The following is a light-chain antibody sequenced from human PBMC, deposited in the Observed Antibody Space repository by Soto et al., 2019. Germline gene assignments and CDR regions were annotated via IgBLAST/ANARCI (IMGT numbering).Light chain of an antibody. CDR3: QQNESSLGWS. CDR2: GAS. V-gene: IGKV3-20*01. J-gene: IGKJ1*01. CDR1: QSVSSTY. Sequence: EILLTQSPGTLSLSPGERATLSCRASQSVSSTYLAWYQQKPGRAPRLLIYGASSRATGIPSRFSGSGSGNDFTLTITMREPEDFAVYYCQQNESSLGWSFGQGTKVESK.